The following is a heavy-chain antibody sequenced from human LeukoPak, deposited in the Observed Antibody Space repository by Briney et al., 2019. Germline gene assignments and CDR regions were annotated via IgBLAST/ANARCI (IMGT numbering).Heavy chain of an antibody. D-gene: IGHD5-18*01. V-gene: IGHV4-34*01. CDR1: GGSFSGYY. CDR3: ARGVLLLYGMDV. CDR2: INHSGST. J-gene: IGHJ6*02. Sequence: PSETLSLTCAVYGGSFSGYYWSWIRQPPGKGLEWIGEINHSGSTNYNPSLKSRVTISVDTSKNQFSLKLSSVTAADTAVYYCARGVLLLYGMDVWGQGTTVTVSS.